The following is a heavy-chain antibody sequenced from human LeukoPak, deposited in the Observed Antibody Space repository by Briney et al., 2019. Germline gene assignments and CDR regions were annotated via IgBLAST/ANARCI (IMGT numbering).Heavy chain of an antibody. CDR3: ARGPIAAAGTPGWYWFDP. CDR1: GGTFSSYA. D-gene: IGHD6-13*01. J-gene: IGHJ5*02. Sequence: SVKVSCKASGGTFSSYAISWVRQAPGQGLEWMGGIIPIFGTANYAQKFQGRVTITADESTSTAYMELSSLRSEDTAVYYCARGPIAAAGTPGWYWFDPWGQGTLVTVSS. CDR2: IIPIFGTA. V-gene: IGHV1-69*13.